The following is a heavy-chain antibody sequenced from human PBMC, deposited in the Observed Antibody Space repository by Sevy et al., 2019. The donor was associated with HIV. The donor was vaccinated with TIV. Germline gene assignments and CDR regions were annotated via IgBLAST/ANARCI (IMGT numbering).Heavy chain of an antibody. D-gene: IGHD5-18*01. J-gene: IGHJ5*02. CDR1: GYSISSGYY. V-gene: IGHV4-38-2*01. Sequence: SETLSLTCAVSGYSISSGYYWGWIRQPPGKGLEWIGSIYHSGSTYDNPSLKSRVTISVDTSKNQFSLKLSSVTAADTAVYYCARLGLWAVNWFDPWGQGTLVTVSS. CDR2: IYHSGST. CDR3: ARLGLWAVNWFDP.